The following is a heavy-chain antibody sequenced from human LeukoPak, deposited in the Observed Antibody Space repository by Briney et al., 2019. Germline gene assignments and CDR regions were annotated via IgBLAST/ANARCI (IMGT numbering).Heavy chain of an antibody. CDR2: VNLQGST. Sequence: SGTLSLTCGVSGGSITSTNYWTWVRQPPGKGLEWIGEVNLQGSTNYNPSLMGRVAISVDMSENHISLQLTSVTAADTAVYYCARDRRGELFYPYYFDYWGQGKLVTVSS. CDR1: GGSITSTNY. CDR3: ARDRRGELFYPYYFDY. J-gene: IGHJ4*02. D-gene: IGHD3-10*01. V-gene: IGHV4-4*02.